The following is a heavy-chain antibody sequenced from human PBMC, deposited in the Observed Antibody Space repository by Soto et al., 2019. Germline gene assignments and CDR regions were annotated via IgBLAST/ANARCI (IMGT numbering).Heavy chain of an antibody. D-gene: IGHD6-13*01. Sequence: SSETLSLTCAVYGGSFSGYYWSWIRQPPGKGLEWIGEINHSGSTNYNPSLKSRVTISVDTSKNQFSLKLSSVTAADTAVYYCATQLAAAGGDYYYYGMDVWGQGTAVTVSS. V-gene: IGHV4-34*01. CDR2: INHSGST. J-gene: IGHJ6*02. CDR3: ATQLAAAGGDYYYYGMDV. CDR1: GGSFSGYY.